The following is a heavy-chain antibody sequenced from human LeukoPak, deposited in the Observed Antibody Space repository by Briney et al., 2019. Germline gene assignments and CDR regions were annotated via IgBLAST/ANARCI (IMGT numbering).Heavy chain of an antibody. CDR1: GYTFTSYY. CDR2: INPSGGST. J-gene: IGHJ4*02. V-gene: IGHV1-46*01. D-gene: IGHD2-2*01. CDR3: AREGVVPAAKVGVFDC. Sequence: ASVKVSCKASGYTFTSYYMHWVRQAPGQGLEWMGIINPSGGSTSYAQKFQGRVTMTRDTSASTVYMELSSLRSEDTAVYYCAREGVVPAAKVGVFDCWGQGTLVTVSS.